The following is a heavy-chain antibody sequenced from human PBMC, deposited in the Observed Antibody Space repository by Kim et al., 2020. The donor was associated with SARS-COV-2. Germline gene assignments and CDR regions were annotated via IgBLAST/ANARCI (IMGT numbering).Heavy chain of an antibody. V-gene: IGHV3-15*05. D-gene: IGHD6-19*01. CDR3: TTGSVNPIVAGTGY. J-gene: IGHJ4*02. CDR2: IKSKNDGGTT. CDR1: GFTFSPVW. Sequence: GGSLRLSCAASGFTFSPVWMTWFRQVPGKGLEWVALIKSKNDGGTTDYAAPVQGRFTISRDDSKSTLYLQMNSLTTEDTAVYYCTTGSVNPIVAGTGYWGQGTLVTVSS.